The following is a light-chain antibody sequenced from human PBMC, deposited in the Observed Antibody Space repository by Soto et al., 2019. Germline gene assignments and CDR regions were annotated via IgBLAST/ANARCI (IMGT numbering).Light chain of an antibody. J-gene: IGKJ3*01. Sequence: EIVLTQSPGTLSLSPGEGATLSCRASQTVSSSYLAWYQQKPGQAPRLLIYAASGRATGVPDRFSGSGSGTDFTLTISRLEPEDFAVYFCQLYGSSPRFTFGPGTKVDIK. V-gene: IGKV3-20*01. CDR1: QTVSSSY. CDR3: QLYGSSPRFT. CDR2: AAS.